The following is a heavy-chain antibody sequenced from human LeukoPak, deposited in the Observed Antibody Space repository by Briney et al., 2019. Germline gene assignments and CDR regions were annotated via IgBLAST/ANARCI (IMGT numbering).Heavy chain of an antibody. V-gene: IGHV4-34*01. Sequence: SETLSLTCAVYGGSFSGYYWSWIRQPPGKGLEWIGEINHSGSTNYNPSLKSRVTISVDTSKNQFSLKLSSVTAADTAVYYCARRVGGYEPVDYWXXXTLVTVSS. CDR3: ARRVGGYEPVDY. J-gene: IGHJ4*01. CDR2: INHSGST. D-gene: IGHD5-12*01. CDR1: GGSFSGYY.